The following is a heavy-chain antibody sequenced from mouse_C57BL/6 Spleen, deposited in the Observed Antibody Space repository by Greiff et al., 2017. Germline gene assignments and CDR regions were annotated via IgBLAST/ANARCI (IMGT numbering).Heavy chain of an antibody. CDR2: IYPGDGDT. CDR3: ARSTTVPLHAMDY. D-gene: IGHD1-1*01. Sequence: VQLQQSVPELVKPGASVKISCKASGYAFSSSWMNWVKQRPGKGLEWIGRIYPGDGDTNYNGKFKGKATLTADKSSSTAYMQLSSLTSEDSAVYFCARSTTVPLHAMDYWGQGTSVTVSS. J-gene: IGHJ4*01. V-gene: IGHV1-82*01. CDR1: GYAFSSSW.